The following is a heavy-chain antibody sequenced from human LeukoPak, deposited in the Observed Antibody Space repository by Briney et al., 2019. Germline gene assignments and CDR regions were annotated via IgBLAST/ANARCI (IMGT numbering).Heavy chain of an antibody. J-gene: IGHJ6*03. CDR3: AGRDTLRSYYYYYMDV. CDR2: INHSGST. D-gene: IGHD3-16*01. CDR1: GGSFSGYY. Sequence: SETLSLTCAVYGGSFSGYYWSWIRQPPGKGLEWIGEINHSGSTNYNPSLKSRVTISVDTSKNQFSLKLSSVTAADTAVYYCAGRDTLRSYYYYYMDVWGKGTTVTVSS. V-gene: IGHV4-34*01.